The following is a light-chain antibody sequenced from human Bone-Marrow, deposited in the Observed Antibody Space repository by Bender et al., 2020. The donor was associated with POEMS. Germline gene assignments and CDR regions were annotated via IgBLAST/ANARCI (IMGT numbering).Light chain of an antibody. CDR3: SSYTSSSTLYV. Sequence: QSGLTQPRSVSGSPGQSVTISCTGNSSDVGGYKAVTWYQQHPGKAPKLMIYEVSKRPSGVSNRFSGSKSGNTASLTISGLQAEDEADYYCSSYTSSSTLYVFGTGTKVTVL. J-gene: IGLJ1*01. CDR1: SSDVGGYKA. V-gene: IGLV2-14*01. CDR2: EVS.